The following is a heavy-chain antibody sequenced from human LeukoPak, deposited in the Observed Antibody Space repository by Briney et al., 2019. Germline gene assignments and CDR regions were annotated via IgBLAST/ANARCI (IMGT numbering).Heavy chain of an antibody. Sequence: SSETLSLTCTVSGGSISSSSYYWGWIRQPPGKGLEWIGSIYYSGSTYYNPSLKSRVTISVDTSKNQFSLKLSSVTAADTAVYYCAREWHTVTPSYYYYMDVWGKGTTVTISS. CDR2: IYYSGST. CDR3: AREWHTVTPSYYYYMDV. V-gene: IGHV4-39*07. J-gene: IGHJ6*03. CDR1: GGSISSSSYY. D-gene: IGHD4-17*01.